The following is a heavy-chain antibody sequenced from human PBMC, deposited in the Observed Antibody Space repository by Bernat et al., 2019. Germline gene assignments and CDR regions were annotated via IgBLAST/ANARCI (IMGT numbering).Heavy chain of an antibody. V-gene: IGHV5-10-1*03. Sequence: EVQLVQSGAEVKKPGESLRISCKGSGYSFTSYWISWVRQMPGKGLEWMGRIDPSDSYTNYSPSFQGHVTISADKSISTAYLQWSSLKASDTAMYYCARLFEVAETADYGDYRADWYFDYWGQGTLVTVSS. J-gene: IGHJ4*02. CDR2: IDPSDSYT. CDR1: GYSFTSYW. D-gene: IGHD4-17*01. CDR3: ARLFEVAETADYGDYRADWYFDY.